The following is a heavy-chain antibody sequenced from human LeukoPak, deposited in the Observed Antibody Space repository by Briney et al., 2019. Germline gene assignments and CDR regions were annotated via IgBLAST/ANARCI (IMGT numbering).Heavy chain of an antibody. Sequence: PGGSLRLSCAASGFTFSSYSMNWVRQAPGKGLEWVSSISSGSTYIYYSDSVKGRFTISRDNAKNSLFLRMNRLRAEDTAVYYCARFTTTYYFDHWGQGTLVTVSS. J-gene: IGHJ4*02. CDR1: GFTFSSYS. D-gene: IGHD3-22*01. CDR3: ARFTTTYYFDH. V-gene: IGHV3-21*01. CDR2: ISSGSTYI.